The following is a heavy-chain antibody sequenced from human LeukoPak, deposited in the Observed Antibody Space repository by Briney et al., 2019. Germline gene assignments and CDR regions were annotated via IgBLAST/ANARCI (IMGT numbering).Heavy chain of an antibody. CDR1: GFPVRSRY. Sequence: PGGSLRLSCEVSGFPVRSRYMTWVRQPPGKGLECVAVIYSGGTTYHIDSVKGRFTISRDISKSTMYLEMNNLRVEDTATYYCGSLGGGPSDGRWGQGTLVIVSS. D-gene: IGHD1-26*01. CDR2: IYSGGTT. V-gene: IGHV3-53*01. CDR3: GSLGGGPSDGR. J-gene: IGHJ1*01.